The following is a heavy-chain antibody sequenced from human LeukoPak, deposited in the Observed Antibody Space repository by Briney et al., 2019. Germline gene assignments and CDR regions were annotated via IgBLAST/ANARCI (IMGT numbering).Heavy chain of an antibody. CDR1: QFTFSNYA. D-gene: IGHD1-26*01. CDR2: IYSGGST. Sequence: GGSLRLSCAASQFTFSNYAMSWVRQAPGKGLEWVSVIYSGGSTYYADSVKGRFTISRDNSKNTLYLQMNSLRADDTAVYYCVCRIGGAPQWGQGTLVTVSS. J-gene: IGHJ4*02. V-gene: IGHV3-23*03. CDR3: VCRIGGAPQ.